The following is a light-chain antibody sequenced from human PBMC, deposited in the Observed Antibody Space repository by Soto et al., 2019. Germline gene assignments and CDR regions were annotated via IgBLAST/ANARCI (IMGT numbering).Light chain of an antibody. V-gene: IGLV2-14*01. J-gene: IGLJ1*01. Sequence: QSVLTQPASVSGSPGQSVTVSCTGTSSDVGGYNYVSWYQHHPGRAPKLIIYEVSNRPSGVSNRFSGSKSGNTAFLTISGLQAEDEADYCCTSYTTTSARVFGSGTKVTVL. CDR3: TSYTTTSARV. CDR1: SSDVGGYNY. CDR2: EVS.